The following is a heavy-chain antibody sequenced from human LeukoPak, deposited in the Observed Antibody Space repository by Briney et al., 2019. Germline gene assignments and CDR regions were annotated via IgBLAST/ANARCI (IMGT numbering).Heavy chain of an antibody. D-gene: IGHD2-15*01. CDR2: ISSSSSLK. CDR3: TRWIVGYPMDV. J-gene: IGHJ6*02. CDR1: GFTYSSYS. V-gene: IGHV3-21*01. Sequence: GGSLRLSCAASGFTYSSYSMNWLRQSPGKGLVWGSSISSSSSLKYYADSVKRRFTISRDNAKNSLLLQMNSLRAEDTAVYFCTRWIVGYPMDVWGQGPTVSVSS.